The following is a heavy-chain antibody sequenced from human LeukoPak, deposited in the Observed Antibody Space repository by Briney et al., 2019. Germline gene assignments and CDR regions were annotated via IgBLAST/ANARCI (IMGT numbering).Heavy chain of an antibody. Sequence: SETLSLTCIVSGVSISSYYWSWIRQPPGKGLEWIGYIYYSGSTNYNPSLKSRVTISVVTSKNQFSLKLSSVTAADTAVYYCARARYSSAPFDYWGQGILITVSS. CDR2: IYYSGST. CDR3: ARARYSSAPFDY. J-gene: IGHJ4*02. D-gene: IGHD6-25*01. V-gene: IGHV4-59*01. CDR1: GVSISSYY.